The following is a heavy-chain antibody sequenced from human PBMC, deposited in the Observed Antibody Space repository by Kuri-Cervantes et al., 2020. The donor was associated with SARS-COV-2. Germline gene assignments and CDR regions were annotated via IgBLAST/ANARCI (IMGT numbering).Heavy chain of an antibody. CDR3: ARHQLVIPAADPYNYFDP. CDR2: IYTSGST. J-gene: IGHJ5*02. Sequence: SETQSLTCTVSGGSVSSGQYYWSWIRQPAGKGLEWIGRIYTSGSTNFNPSLKSRLSMSIDTSKNQFSLRLTSVTAADTAVYYCARHQLVIPAADPYNYFDPWGQGSLVTVSS. V-gene: IGHV4-61*02. D-gene: IGHD2-2*01. CDR1: GGSVSSGQYY.